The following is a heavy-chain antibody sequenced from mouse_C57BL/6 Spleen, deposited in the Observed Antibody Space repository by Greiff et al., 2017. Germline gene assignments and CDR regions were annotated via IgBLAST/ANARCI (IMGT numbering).Heavy chain of an antibody. CDR2: IDPSDSYT. CDR3: ARSRGYGNYVDY. J-gene: IGHJ2*01. CDR1: GYTFTSYW. D-gene: IGHD2-10*02. V-gene: IGHV1-69*01. Sequence: QVQLQQSGAELVMPGASVKLSCKASGYTFTSYWMHWVKQRPGQGLEWIGEIDPSDSYTNYNQKFKGKSTLTVDKSSSTAYMQLSSLTSEDSAVYYCARSRGYGNYVDYWGQGTTLTVSS.